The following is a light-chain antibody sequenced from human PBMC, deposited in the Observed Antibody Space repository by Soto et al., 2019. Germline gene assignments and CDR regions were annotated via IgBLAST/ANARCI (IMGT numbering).Light chain of an antibody. CDR2: GAS. Sequence: EFVLTHSPGTLSLSPREKATLSPRASQSLTNSFIAWYQQRPGQAPRLLIYGASRRATGIPDRFSGSGSGTDFTLSISRLEPEDFAVYWCQHYGSSPRTFGQGTKVDIK. V-gene: IGKV3-20*01. J-gene: IGKJ1*01. CDR3: QHYGSSPRT. CDR1: QSLTNSF.